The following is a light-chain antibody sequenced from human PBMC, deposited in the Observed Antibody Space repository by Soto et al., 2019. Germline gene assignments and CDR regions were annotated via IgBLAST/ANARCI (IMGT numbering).Light chain of an antibody. CDR1: QGISSY. CDR2: AAS. Sequence: DIQMTLTPSTLPASVGDRSTITCRASQGISSYLAWYQQNTGKXPXXLIYAASTLQSGVPSRFSAGGPGKNFPLPISSLQLEELATYSCQQLKSYPLTLGGGTKG. V-gene: IGKV1-9*01. CDR3: QQLKSYPLT. J-gene: IGKJ4*01.